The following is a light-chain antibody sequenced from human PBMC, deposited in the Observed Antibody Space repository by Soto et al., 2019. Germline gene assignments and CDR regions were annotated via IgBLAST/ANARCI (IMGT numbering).Light chain of an antibody. CDR1: SSHVGSYNL. CDR3: CSYAGSNTFV. CDR2: EGT. Sequence: QSALTQPASVSGSPGQSITISCTETSSHVGSYNLVSWYQQQPGEAPKLMMYEGTERPSGVSNRFSGSMSGNTASLTISGLQAEDEADYYCCSYAGSNTFVFGTGTKLTVL. V-gene: IGLV2-23*01. J-gene: IGLJ1*01.